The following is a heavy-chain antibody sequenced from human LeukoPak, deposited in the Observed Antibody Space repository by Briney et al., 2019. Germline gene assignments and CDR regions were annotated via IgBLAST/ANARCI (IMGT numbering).Heavy chain of an antibody. CDR1: GFTFSNSG. D-gene: IGHD1-20*01. Sequence: HAGGSLRLSCAASGFTFSNSGMHWVRQGPGKGLVWISRISRDGSRTNYADSVKGRFTISRDNAKNTLYLQMNSLRAEDTAVYYCVTYNWEYETDYWGQGTLVTVSS. J-gene: IGHJ4*02. CDR3: VTYNWEYETDY. V-gene: IGHV3-74*01. CDR2: ISRDGSRT.